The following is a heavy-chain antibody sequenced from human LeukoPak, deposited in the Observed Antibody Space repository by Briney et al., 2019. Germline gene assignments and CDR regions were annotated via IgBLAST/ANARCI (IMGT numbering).Heavy chain of an antibody. V-gene: IGHV1-8*01. Sequence: ASVKVSCKASGYTFTSYDINWVRQATGQGLEWMGWMNPNSGNTGYAQKFQGRVTMTRNTSISTAYMELSSLRSEDTAVYYCAGGAHSNYDAYYYYGMDVWGQGTTVTVSS. D-gene: IGHD4-11*01. CDR1: GYTFTSYD. CDR2: MNPNSGNT. CDR3: AGGAHSNYDAYYYYGMDV. J-gene: IGHJ6*02.